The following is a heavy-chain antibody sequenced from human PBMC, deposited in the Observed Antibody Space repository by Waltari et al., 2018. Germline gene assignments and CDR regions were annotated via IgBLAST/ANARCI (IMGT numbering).Heavy chain of an antibody. CDR2: IYHSGST. V-gene: IGHV4-59*01. Sequence: QVQLQESGPGLVKPSETLSLTCTVSGGSISSYYWSWIRQPPGKGLEWIGYIYHSGSTSYNPSLTSRVTLAGDTSNTQYSRKLSSVTSADTAVYYCAKLIRYYESSGYHWYFDLWGRGTLVTVSS. CDR1: GGSISSYY. CDR3: AKLIRYYESSGYHWYFDL. J-gene: IGHJ2*01. D-gene: IGHD3-22*01.